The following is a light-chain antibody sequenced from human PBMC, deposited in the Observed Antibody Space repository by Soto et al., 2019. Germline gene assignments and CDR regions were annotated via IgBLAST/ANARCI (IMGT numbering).Light chain of an antibody. Sequence: DIVMTQSPDSLTVSLGERATIHCKSSQSILFTSDNKNYLAWYQRKSGQPPRLLIYWASTRESGVPDRFSGRGSGTDFSLTISSLEAEDGAVYYCQQHYTTPRTFGQGTKVEIK. CDR1: QSILFTSDNKNY. J-gene: IGKJ1*01. CDR3: QQHYTTPRT. V-gene: IGKV4-1*01. CDR2: WAS.